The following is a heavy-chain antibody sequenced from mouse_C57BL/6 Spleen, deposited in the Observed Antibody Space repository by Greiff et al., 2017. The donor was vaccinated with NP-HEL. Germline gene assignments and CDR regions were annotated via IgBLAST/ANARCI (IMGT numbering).Heavy chain of an antibody. D-gene: IGHD2-5*01. J-gene: IGHJ2*01. V-gene: IGHV5-6*01. CDR3: ARQESSNPFDY. CDR1: GFTFSSYG. CDR2: ISSGGSYT. Sequence: EVKLMESGGDLVKPGGSLKLSCAASGFTFSSYGMSWVRQTPDKRLEWVATISSGGSYTYYPDSVKGRFTISRDNAKNTLYLQMSSLKSEDTAMYYCARQESSNPFDYWGQGTTLTVSS.